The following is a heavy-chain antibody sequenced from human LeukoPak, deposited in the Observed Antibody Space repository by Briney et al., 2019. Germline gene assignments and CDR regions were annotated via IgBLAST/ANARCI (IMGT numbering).Heavy chain of an antibody. CDR1: GLTFRRYG. CDR2: IESDESIR. CDR3: AELGITMIGGV. J-gene: IGHJ6*04. V-gene: IGHV3-30*02. Sequence: GGSLRLSCAASGLTFRRYGMHWVRQTPGKGLEWVAFIESDESIRQYADLVKGRFTISRDNAKNSLYLQMNSLRAEDTAVYYCAELGITMIGGVWGKGTTVTISS. D-gene: IGHD3-10*02.